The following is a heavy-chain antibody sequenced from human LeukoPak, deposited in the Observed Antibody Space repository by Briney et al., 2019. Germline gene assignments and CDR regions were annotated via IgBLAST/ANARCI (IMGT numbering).Heavy chain of an antibody. V-gene: IGHV4-61*01. CDR2: IYYSGST. J-gene: IGHJ4*02. D-gene: IGHD5-18*01. Sequence: PSETLSLTCAVSGYSISSGFYWSWIRQPPGKGLEWIGYIYYSGSTNYNPSLKSRVTISVDTSKNQFSLKLSSVTAADTAVYYCARRRTAMEYYFDYWGQGTLVTVSS. CDR1: GYSISSGFY. CDR3: ARRRTAMEYYFDY.